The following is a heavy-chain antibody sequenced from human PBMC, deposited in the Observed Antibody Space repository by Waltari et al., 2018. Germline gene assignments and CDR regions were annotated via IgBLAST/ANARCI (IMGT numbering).Heavy chain of an antibody. D-gene: IGHD2-21*01. Sequence: QVQLVESGGGVVQPGRSLRLSCAASGFTFSSYAMHWVRQSPGKGLEWVAVISYDGSNKYYADSVKGRFTISRDNSKNTLYLQMNSLRAEDTAVYYCARDPWVMVAEPYYFDYWGQGTLVTVSS. CDR2: ISYDGSNK. CDR3: ARDPWVMVAEPYYFDY. CDR1: GFTFSSYA. V-gene: IGHV3-30-3*01. J-gene: IGHJ4*02.